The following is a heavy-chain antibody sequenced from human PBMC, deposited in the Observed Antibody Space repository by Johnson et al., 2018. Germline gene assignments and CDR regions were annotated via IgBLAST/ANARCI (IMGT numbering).Heavy chain of an antibody. D-gene: IGHD3-3*01. CDR1: GFPFKSYW. V-gene: IGHV3-7*01. J-gene: IGHJ6*02. Sequence: VQLVQSGGGLVQPGGSLRLSCAASGFPFKSYWINWVRQAPGKGLEWVANIKQDGSERYYVDSVKGRFTISRDNAKNALFRQMKSLRGEDTAVYYCGKFGYSYGLDVWGQGTTVTVSS. CDR3: GKFGYSYGLDV. CDR2: IKQDGSER.